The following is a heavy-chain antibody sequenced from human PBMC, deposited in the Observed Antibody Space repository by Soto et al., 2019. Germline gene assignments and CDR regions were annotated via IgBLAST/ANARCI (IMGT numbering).Heavy chain of an antibody. CDR1: GYSFTNND. CDR2: MNPGSGDT. V-gene: IGHV1-8*01. J-gene: IGHJ5*02. Sequence: ASVKVSCKASGYSFTNNDVSWVRQATGQGLEWMGWMNPGSGDTGYAQKFQGRVTMTRDISIATAYMVLSSLRSDDTAIYYCARMATFGSLNWFDPWGQGTLVTVSS. D-gene: IGHD3-16*01. CDR3: ARMATFGSLNWFDP.